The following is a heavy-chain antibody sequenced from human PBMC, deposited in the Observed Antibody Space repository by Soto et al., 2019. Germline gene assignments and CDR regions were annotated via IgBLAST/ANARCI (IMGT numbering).Heavy chain of an antibody. CDR2: VRDNGEYT. Sequence: QVQLVESGGGLVKPGGSLRLSCTGSGFSLRDHWMAWIRQAPGKGLECVSDVRDNGEYTNYADSVKGRFIISRDDAKNSVCLKIYSLRVEDTGVYYCVRSTGWRQAGIYKYGLDVWGQGTTVTVSS. CDR3: VRSTGWRQAGIYKYGLDV. V-gene: IGHV3-11*06. J-gene: IGHJ6*02. D-gene: IGHD1-1*01. CDR1: GFSLRDHW.